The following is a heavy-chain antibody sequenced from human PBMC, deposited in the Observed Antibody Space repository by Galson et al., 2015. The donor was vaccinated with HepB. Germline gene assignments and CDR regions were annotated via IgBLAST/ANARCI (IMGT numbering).Heavy chain of an antibody. V-gene: IGHV4-39*01. CDR1: GGSISSSSYY. J-gene: IGHJ4*02. Sequence: SETLSLTCTVSGGSISSSSYYWGWIRQPPGKGLEWIGSIYYSGSTYYNPSLKSRVTISVDTSKNQFSLKLSSVTAADTAVYYCARLASTRELFDYWGQGTLVTVSS. CDR3: ARLASTRELFDY. CDR2: IYYSGST. D-gene: IGHD3-10*01.